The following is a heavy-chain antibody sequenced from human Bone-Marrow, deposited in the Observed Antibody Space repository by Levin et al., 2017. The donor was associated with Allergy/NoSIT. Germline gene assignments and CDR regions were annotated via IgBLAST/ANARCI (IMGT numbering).Heavy chain of an antibody. CDR2: ISSSSSYI. D-gene: IGHD3-3*01. J-gene: IGHJ4*02. Sequence: GESLKISCAASGFTFSSYSMNWVRQAPGKGLEWVSSISSSSSYIYYADSVKGRFTISRDNAKNSLYLQMNSLRAEDTAVYYCASLGRVRFLEWLPLDYWGQGTLVTVSS. V-gene: IGHV3-21*01. CDR1: GFTFSSYS. CDR3: ASLGRVRFLEWLPLDY.